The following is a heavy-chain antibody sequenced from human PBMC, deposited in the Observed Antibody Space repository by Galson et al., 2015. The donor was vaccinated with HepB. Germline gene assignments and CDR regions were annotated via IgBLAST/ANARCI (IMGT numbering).Heavy chain of an antibody. CDR3: ATGYADNGGGDSFDI. CDR2: VDPEDGDT. V-gene: IGHV1-24*01. CDR1: GYTLTELS. D-gene: IGHD4-23*01. J-gene: IGHJ3*02. Sequence: SVKVSCKVSGYTLTELSIHWVRQTPGKWLEWMGGVDPEDGDTLSAQNFQGRVTMTEDTSTDTAYMELRSLRSEDSAFYYCATGYADNGGGDSFDILCQGTMVIVSS.